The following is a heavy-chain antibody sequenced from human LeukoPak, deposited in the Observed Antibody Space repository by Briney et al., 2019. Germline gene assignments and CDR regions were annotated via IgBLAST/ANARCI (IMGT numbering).Heavy chain of an antibody. CDR3: ATLNYGDLGGAFDI. CDR1: GYTHTELS. J-gene: IGHJ3*02. CDR2: FDPEDGET. V-gene: IGHV1-24*01. D-gene: IGHD4-17*01. Sequence: ASVKVSCKVSGYTHTELSMHWVRQAPGKGLEWMGGFDPEDGETIYAQKFQGRVTMTEDTSTDTAYMELSSLRSEDTAVYYCATLNYGDLGGAFDIWGQGTMVTVSS.